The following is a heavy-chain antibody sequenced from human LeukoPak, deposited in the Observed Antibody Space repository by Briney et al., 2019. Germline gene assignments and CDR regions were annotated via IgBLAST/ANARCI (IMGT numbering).Heavy chain of an antibody. J-gene: IGHJ5*02. CDR1: GGTFSSYA. CDR3: ASSPRGSIAARPWFDP. D-gene: IGHD6-6*01. CDR2: IIPIFGTA. Sequence: SVTVSCKASGGTFSSYAISWVRQAPGQGLEWMGGIIPIFGTANYAQKFQGRVTITTDEPTSTAYMELSSLRSEDTAVDYCASSPRGSIAARPWFDPWGQGTLVTVSS. V-gene: IGHV1-69*05.